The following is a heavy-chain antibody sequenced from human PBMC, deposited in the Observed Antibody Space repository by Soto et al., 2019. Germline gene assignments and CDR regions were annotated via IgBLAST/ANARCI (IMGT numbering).Heavy chain of an antibody. CDR1: GGTFTNYD. CDR2: LIPIFGAA. CDR3: ARGRSSPDFDP. Sequence: QVQLVQSGAEVRKPGSSVKVSCKISGGTFTNYDISWLRQAPGQGLEWMGGLIPIFGAANLAQKFQGRVTITADESTSTVNMELSSLTAEDTAVYYCARGRSSPDFDPWGQGTLVTVSS. D-gene: IGHD6-6*01. J-gene: IGHJ5*02. V-gene: IGHV1-69*01.